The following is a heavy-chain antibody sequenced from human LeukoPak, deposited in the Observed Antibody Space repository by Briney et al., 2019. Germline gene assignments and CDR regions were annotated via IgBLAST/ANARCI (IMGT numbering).Heavy chain of an antibody. D-gene: IGHD6-13*01. J-gene: IGHJ3*02. CDR2: IIPILGIA. CDR1: GGTFSSYA. Sequence: SVKVSCKASGGTFSSYAISWVRQAPAQGLEWMGMIIPILGIANYAQKFQGRVTITADKSTSTAYMELSSLRSEDTAVYYCARLGLSDAFDIWGQGTMVTVSS. CDR3: ARLGLSDAFDI. V-gene: IGHV1-69*04.